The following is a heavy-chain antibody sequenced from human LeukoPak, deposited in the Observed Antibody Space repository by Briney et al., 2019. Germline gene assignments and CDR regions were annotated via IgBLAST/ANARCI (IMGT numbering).Heavy chain of an antibody. CDR3: ARVGGSGSYFDY. Sequence: SQTLSLTCAVSGGSISSGGYSWSWIRQPPGKGLEWIGYIYHSGSTYYNPSLKSRVTISVDRSKNQFSLKLSSVTAADTAVYYCARVGGSGSYFDYWGQGTLVTVSS. J-gene: IGHJ4*02. CDR2: IYHSGST. D-gene: IGHD3-10*01. V-gene: IGHV4-30-2*01. CDR1: GGSISSGGYS.